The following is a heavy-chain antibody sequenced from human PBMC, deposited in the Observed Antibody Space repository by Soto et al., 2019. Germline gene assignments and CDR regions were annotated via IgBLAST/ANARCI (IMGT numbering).Heavy chain of an antibody. CDR1: GFTFSSYA. J-gene: IGHJ4*02. D-gene: IGHD6-19*01. V-gene: IGHV3-30-3*01. Sequence: QVQLVESGGGVVQPGRSRRLSCAASGFTFSSYAMHGVRQAPGKGLEWVAVISYDGSNKYYADSVKGRFTISRDNSKNTLYLQMNSLRAEDTAVYYCARGTSGWSKVDYWGQGTLVTVSS. CDR3: ARGTSGWSKVDY. CDR2: ISYDGSNK.